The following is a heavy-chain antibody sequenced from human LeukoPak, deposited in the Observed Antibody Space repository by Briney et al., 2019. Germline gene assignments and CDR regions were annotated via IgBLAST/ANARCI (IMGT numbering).Heavy chain of an antibody. V-gene: IGHV3-30*04. CDR3: AREWTQYYDFWSAPEPYFDY. Sequence: GRSLRLSCAASGFTFSSYAMHWVRQAPGKGLEWVAVISYDGSNRYYADSVKGRFTISRDNSKNTLYLQMNSLRAEDTAVYYCAREWTQYYDFWSAPEPYFDYWGQGTLVTVSS. CDR2: ISYDGSNR. J-gene: IGHJ4*02. D-gene: IGHD3-3*01. CDR1: GFTFSSYA.